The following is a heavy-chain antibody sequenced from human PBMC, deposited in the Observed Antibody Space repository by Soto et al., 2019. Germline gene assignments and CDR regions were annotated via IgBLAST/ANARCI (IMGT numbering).Heavy chain of an antibody. D-gene: IGHD3-10*01. V-gene: IGHV4-34*01. CDR1: GGSISSYY. Sequence: SETLSLTCTVSGGSISSYYWSWIRQPPGKGLEWIGEINHSGSTNYNPSLKSRVTISVDTSKNQFSLKLSSVTAADTAVYYCARGTGSGSYQRYYYGMDVWGQGTTVTVSS. CDR3: ARGTGSGSYQRYYYGMDV. J-gene: IGHJ6*02. CDR2: INHSGST.